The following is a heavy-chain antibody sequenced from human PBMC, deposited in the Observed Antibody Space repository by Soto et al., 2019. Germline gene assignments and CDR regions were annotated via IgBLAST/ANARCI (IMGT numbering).Heavy chain of an antibody. V-gene: IGHV4-34*01. J-gene: IGHJ4*02. CDR2: INHSGST. CDR3: AREVSGAAAGPWALLY. D-gene: IGHD6-13*01. Sequence: QVQLQQWGAGLLKPSETLSLTCAVYGGSFSGYYWSWIRQPPGKGLEWIGEINHSGSTNYNPSLKSRVTISVDTSKNQFSLKLSSVTAADTAVYYCAREVSGAAAGPWALLYWGQGTLVTVSS. CDR1: GGSFSGYY.